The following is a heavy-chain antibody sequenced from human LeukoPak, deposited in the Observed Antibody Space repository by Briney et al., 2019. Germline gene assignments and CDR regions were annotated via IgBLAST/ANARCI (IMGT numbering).Heavy chain of an antibody. CDR2: IYYTGNT. CDR1: GGSISSNSDY. D-gene: IGHD6-19*01. CDR3: ARLHSSGWHLDY. J-gene: IGHJ4*02. Sequence: SETLSLTCTVSGGSISSNSDYWGWIRRPPGKGLEWIGNIYYTGNTYYNPSLKSRITTSIDTSKNQFSLKVTSVTAADTAVYYCARLHSSGWHLDYWGQGTLVTVSS. V-gene: IGHV4-39*01.